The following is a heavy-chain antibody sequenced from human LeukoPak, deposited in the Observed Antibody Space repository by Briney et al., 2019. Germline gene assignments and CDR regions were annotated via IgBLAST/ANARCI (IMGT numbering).Heavy chain of an antibody. D-gene: IGHD3-22*01. CDR3: ARPRYYYDSSDAFDI. CDR1: GYTFTGYY. V-gene: IGHV1-2*02. CDR2: INPNSGGT. Sequence: GASVKVSCKASGYTFTGYYMHWVRQAPGQGLEWMGWINPNSGGTNYAQKFQGRVTMTRDTSISTAYMELSRLRSDDTAVYYCARPRYYYDSSDAFDIWGQGTMVTVSS. J-gene: IGHJ3*02.